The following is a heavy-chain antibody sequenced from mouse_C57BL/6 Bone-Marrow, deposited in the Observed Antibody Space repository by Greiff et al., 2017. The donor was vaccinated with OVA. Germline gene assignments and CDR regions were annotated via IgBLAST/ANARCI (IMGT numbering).Heavy chain of an antibody. D-gene: IGHD1-1*01. CDR2: INPSSGYT. Sequence: VQLQQSGAELARPGASVKMSCKASGYTFTSYTMHWVKQRPGQGLEWIGYINPSSGYTKYNQKFKDKATLTADKSSSTAYMQLSSLTSEDSAVYYCARWGTTVVAIDYWGQGTTLTVSS. CDR3: ARWGTTVVAIDY. CDR1: GYTFTSYT. V-gene: IGHV1-4*01. J-gene: IGHJ2*01.